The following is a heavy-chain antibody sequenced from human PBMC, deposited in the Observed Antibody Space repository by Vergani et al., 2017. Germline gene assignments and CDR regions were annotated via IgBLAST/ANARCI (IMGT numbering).Heavy chain of an antibody. CDR3: ARDYRDYYDSSGYYYVYYYGMDV. CDR2: INPSGGST. Sequence: QVQLVQSGAEVKKPGASVKVSCKASGYPFTSYYLHWVRQAPGQGLEWMGIINPSGGSTSYAQKFQGRVTMTTDTSTSTAYMELRSLRSDDTAVYYCARDYRDYYDSSGYYYVYYYGMDVWGQGTTVTVSS. D-gene: IGHD3-22*01. CDR1: GYPFTSYY. J-gene: IGHJ6*02. V-gene: IGHV1-46*01.